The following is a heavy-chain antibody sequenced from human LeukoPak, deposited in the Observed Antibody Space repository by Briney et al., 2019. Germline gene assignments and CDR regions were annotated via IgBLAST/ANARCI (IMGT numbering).Heavy chain of an antibody. J-gene: IGHJ5*02. CDR2: ISGSGGST. CDR3: AKDTIEGGVFDP. Sequence: GGSLRLSCAASGFTFSSYARSWVRQAPGKGLEWVSAISGSGGSTYYADSVKGRFTISRDNSKNTLYLQMNSLRAEDTAVYYCAKDTIEGGVFDPWGQGTLVTVSS. D-gene: IGHD1-26*01. V-gene: IGHV3-23*01. CDR1: GFTFSSYA.